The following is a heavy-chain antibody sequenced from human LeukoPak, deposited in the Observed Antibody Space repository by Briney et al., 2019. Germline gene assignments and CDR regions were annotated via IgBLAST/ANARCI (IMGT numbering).Heavy chain of an antibody. V-gene: IGHV4-59*01. Sequence: RASETLSLTCTVSGGSISSYCWSWIRQPPGKGLEWIGYIFYSGSTNYNPSLKSRVTISVDTSKNQFSLKLSSVTAADTAVYYCARKARRWFGELQSNWFDPWGQGTLVTVSS. CDR2: IFYSGST. CDR1: GGSISSYC. J-gene: IGHJ5*02. D-gene: IGHD3-10*01. CDR3: ARKARRWFGELQSNWFDP.